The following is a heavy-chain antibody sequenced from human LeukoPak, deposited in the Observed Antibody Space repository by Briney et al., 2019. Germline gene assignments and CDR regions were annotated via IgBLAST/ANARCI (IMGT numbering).Heavy chain of an antibody. D-gene: IGHD2-21*01. CDR2: ISHSGST. CDR1: SYSISSVYY. V-gene: IGHV4-38-2*02. J-gene: IGHJ4*02. Sequence: SETLSLTCTVSSYSISSVYYGGWIRQPPGKGLEWIATISHSGSTYYTPSLKSRLTISLDTSKNQFSLKLSSVTAADTAVYYCARVNASVATFDYWGQGALVTVSS. CDR3: ARVNASVATFDY.